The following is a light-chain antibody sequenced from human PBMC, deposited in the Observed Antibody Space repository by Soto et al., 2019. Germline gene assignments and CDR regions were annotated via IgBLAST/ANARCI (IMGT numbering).Light chain of an antibody. CDR3: EQRSIWPLYT. CDR1: QSVSDY. J-gene: IGKJ2*01. CDR2: DAS. V-gene: IGKV3-11*01. Sequence: ETVLTQSPATLSLSPGERATLSCRASQSVSDYLAWYQQKPVQAPRLLIYDASNRATGIPARFSGSGFGADFTLTISSLEPEDFAVYYCEQRSIWPLYTFGQGTKVDIK.